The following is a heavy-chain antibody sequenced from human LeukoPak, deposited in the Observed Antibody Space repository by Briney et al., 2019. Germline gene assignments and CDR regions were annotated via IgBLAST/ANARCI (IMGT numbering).Heavy chain of an antibody. V-gene: IGHV4-59*08. Sequence: SSETLSLTCTVSGGSISSYYWSWIRQPPGKGLEWIGYIYYSGSTNYNPSLKGRVTISVDTSKNQFSLKLSSVTAADTAVYYCARIAYCGGDCYYADYWGQGTLVTVSS. CDR1: GGSISSYY. CDR3: ARIAYCGGDCYYADY. D-gene: IGHD2-21*02. CDR2: IYYSGST. J-gene: IGHJ4*02.